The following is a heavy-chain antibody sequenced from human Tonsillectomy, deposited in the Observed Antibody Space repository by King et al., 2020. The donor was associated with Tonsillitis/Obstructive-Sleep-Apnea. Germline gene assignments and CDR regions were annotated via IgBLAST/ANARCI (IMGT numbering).Heavy chain of an antibody. CDR1: GGTFSSFG. J-gene: IGHJ4*02. CDR3: ARLSSGYTSGWYGY. V-gene: IGHV1-69*10. CDR2: IIPVLAIP. D-gene: IGHD6-19*01. Sequence: QVQLVESGAEVKKPGSSVKVSCKASGGTFSSFGVTWVRQAPGQGLEWLGGIIPVLAIPNYAQKFQGRVTITADKSTNTAYTELSGLKSEDTAVYYCARLSSGYTSGWYGYWGQGTLVTVSS.